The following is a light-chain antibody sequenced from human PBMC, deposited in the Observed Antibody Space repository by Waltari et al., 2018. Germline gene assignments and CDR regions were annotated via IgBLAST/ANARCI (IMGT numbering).Light chain of an antibody. V-gene: IGLV3-21*02. CDR1: DIGSKS. CDR2: VDS. J-gene: IGLJ6*01. CDR3: QVWDSSSKYV. Sequence: SYELTQPRSVSVSPGQTARITCGGDDIGSKSVHWYQQKPPQAPLLVIYVDSERPSGIPERFSGSNSGNTATLTISGVEAGDEADYYCQVWDSSSKYVFGGGSKLTVL.